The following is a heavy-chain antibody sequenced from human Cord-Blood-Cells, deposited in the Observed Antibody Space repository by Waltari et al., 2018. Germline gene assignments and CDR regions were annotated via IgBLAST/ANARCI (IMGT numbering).Heavy chain of an antibody. CDR1: GFTFSSYW. J-gene: IGHJ4*02. Sequence: EVQLVESGGGLVQPGGSLRLSCAASGFTFSSYWMHWVRQAPGKGLVLVSRINSDGSSTSYANSVKGRFTISRDNAKNTLYLQMNSLRADDTAVYYCARASLSYSSSSNPDYWGQGTLVTVSS. D-gene: IGHD6-6*01. V-gene: IGHV3-74*01. CDR2: INSDGSST. CDR3: ARASLSYSSSSNPDY.